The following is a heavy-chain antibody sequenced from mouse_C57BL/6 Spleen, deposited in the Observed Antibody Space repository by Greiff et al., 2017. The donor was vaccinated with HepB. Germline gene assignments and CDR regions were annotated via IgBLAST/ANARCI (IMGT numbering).Heavy chain of an antibody. Sequence: VQLQESGAELARPGASVKLSCKASGYTFTSYGISWVKQRTGQGLEWIGEIYPRSGNTYYNEKFKGKATLTADKSSSTAYMELRSLTSEDSAVYFCARYYDYYAMDYWGQGTSVTVSS. D-gene: IGHD1-1*01. J-gene: IGHJ4*01. CDR3: ARYYDYYAMDY. CDR2: IYPRSGNT. V-gene: IGHV1-81*01. CDR1: GYTFTSYG.